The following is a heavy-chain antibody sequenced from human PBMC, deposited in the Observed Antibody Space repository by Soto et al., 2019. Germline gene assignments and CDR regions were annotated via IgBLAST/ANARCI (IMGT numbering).Heavy chain of an antibody. V-gene: IGHV3-74*01. CDR3: VRGNTGYGNFDS. D-gene: IGHD5-12*01. Sequence: WGSLRLSCEGSGFTFGSYWMHWVRQAPGKGLVWVSRMYTDGSNSYYADSVRGRFTISRDNAKSTLYLQMNSLRAEDTAVYYCVRGNTGYGNFDSWGQGTLVTVSS. CDR1: GFTFGSYW. J-gene: IGHJ4*02. CDR2: MYTDGSNS.